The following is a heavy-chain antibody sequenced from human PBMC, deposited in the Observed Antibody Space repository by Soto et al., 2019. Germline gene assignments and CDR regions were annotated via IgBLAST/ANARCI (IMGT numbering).Heavy chain of an antibody. CDR1: GGSISSYY. V-gene: IGHV4-59*01. D-gene: IGHD4-17*01. CDR2: IYYTETT. J-gene: IGHJ4*02. Sequence: PSETLSLTCTVSGGSISSYYWSWIRQPPGKGLEWIGYIYYTETTSYNPSLKSRVTISVDTSKNQFSLRLSSVNAADTAIYYCARDDYGYPGYWGQGTLVTVSS. CDR3: ARDDYGYPGY.